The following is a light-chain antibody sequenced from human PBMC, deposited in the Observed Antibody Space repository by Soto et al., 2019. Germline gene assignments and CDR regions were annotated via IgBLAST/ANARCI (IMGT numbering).Light chain of an antibody. J-gene: IGKJ5*01. V-gene: IGKV3D-20*01. CDR3: QHYGRSTRYS. Sequence: EMVFTHSPATLSCSPGERATLSCGSSQSLRSYLAWYQQKPGKATRLLIYHVYNRANGNRARLSGSGSGTDCTLTISRLETEHFAVYYCQHYGRSTRYSFGQGTRLENK. CDR1: QSLRSY. CDR2: HVY.